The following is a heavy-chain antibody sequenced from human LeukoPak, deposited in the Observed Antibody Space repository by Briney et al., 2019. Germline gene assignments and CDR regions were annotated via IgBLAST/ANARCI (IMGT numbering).Heavy chain of an antibody. CDR2: INPNSGGT. V-gene: IGHV1-2*02. CDR3: ARDLTMVRGVNFDY. J-gene: IGHJ4*02. Sequence: ASVKVSCKASGYTFTGYYMHWVRQAPGQGLEWMGWINPNSGGTNYAQKFQGRVTMTRDTSISTAYMELSRLRSDDMAVYYCARDLTMVRGVNFDYWGQGTLVTVSS. CDR1: GYTFTGYY. D-gene: IGHD3-10*01.